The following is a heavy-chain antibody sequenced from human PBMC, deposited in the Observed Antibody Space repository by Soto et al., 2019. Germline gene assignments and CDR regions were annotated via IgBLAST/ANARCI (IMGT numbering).Heavy chain of an antibody. CDR2: ISAYNGNT. Sequence: QVQLVQSGAEVKKPGASVKVSCKASGYTFTSYGISWVRQAPGQGLEWMGWISAYNGNTNYAQKLQGRVTMTTDTSTSPAYMELRSRRSDDTAVVFCGGGGPIPGEYFDYWGQGTLVTVSS. CDR1: GYTFTSYG. CDR3: GGGGPIPGEYFDY. D-gene: IGHD3-16*01. V-gene: IGHV1-18*01. J-gene: IGHJ4*02.